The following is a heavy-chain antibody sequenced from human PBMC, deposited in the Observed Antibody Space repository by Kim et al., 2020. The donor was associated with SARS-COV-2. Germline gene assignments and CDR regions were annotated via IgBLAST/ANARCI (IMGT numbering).Heavy chain of an antibody. CDR2: IYYSGNT. V-gene: IGHV4-59*13. D-gene: IGHD2-8*01. J-gene: IGHJ6*02. CDR1: GDSIASYY. CDR3: ARINGDPYNYYGMGD. Sequence: SETLSLTCSVSGDSIASYYWSWIRKPPWRGLEWIGYIYYSGNTNYNPSLKGRVTVSDDRSTNQVSLKLTSVTAADTAVYYCARINGDPYNYYGMGDWGPGTNVIVSS.